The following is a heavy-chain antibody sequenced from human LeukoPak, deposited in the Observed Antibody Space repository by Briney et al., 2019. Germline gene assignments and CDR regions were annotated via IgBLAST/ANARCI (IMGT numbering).Heavy chain of an antibody. V-gene: IGHV4-39*01. D-gene: IGHD4-23*01. CDR3: ARPEGGNFEYFQH. J-gene: IGHJ1*01. CDR2: IYYSGST. Sequence: PSETLSLTCTVSGGSISSSSYYWGWIRQPPGRGLEWIGSIYYSGSTYYNPSLKSRVTISVDTSKNQFSLKLSSVTAADTAVYYCARPEGGNFEYFQHWGQGTLVTVSS. CDR1: GGSISSSSYY.